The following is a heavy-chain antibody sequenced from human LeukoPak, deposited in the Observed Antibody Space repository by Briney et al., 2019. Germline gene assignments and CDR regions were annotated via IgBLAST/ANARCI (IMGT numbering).Heavy chain of an antibody. D-gene: IGHD2-21*02. J-gene: IGHJ5*02. CDR3: AKDPYCGGDCYQGVRFDP. Sequence: GGSLRLSCAASGVTFSSYAMSWVRQAPGKGLEWVSAISGSGGSTYYADSVKGRFTISRDNSKNTLYLQMNSLRAEDTAVYYCAKDPYCGGDCYQGVRFDPWGQGTLVTVSS. CDR1: GVTFSSYA. V-gene: IGHV3-23*01. CDR2: ISGSGGST.